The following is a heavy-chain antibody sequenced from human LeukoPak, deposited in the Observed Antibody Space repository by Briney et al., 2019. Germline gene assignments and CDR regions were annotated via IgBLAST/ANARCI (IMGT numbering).Heavy chain of an antibody. CDR2: IDPSDSYT. Sequence: GESLKISCKGSGYSFTSYWISWVRQTPGKGLEWMGRIDPSDSYTNYSPSFQGHVTISADKSISTAYLQWSSLKASDTAVYYCARRLVHDYGMDVWGKGTTVTVSS. CDR3: ARRLVHDYGMDV. J-gene: IGHJ6*04. D-gene: IGHD2-8*01. V-gene: IGHV5-10-1*01. CDR1: GYSFTSYW.